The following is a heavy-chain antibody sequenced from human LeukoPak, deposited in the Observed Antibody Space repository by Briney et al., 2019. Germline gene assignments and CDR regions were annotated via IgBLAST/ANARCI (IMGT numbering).Heavy chain of an antibody. CDR1: EYTLTGYY. CDR2: INPNSGDT. D-gene: IGHD1-14*01. J-gene: IGHJ6*03. V-gene: IGHV1-2*02. Sequence: ASVKVSCKTSEYTLTGYYMHWVRQAPGQGLEWMGWINPNSGDTNYAQKFQGRVTMTRDTSISTAYMELSRLRSDDTAVYYCARDRTRYYYYSYMDVWGKGTAVTISS. CDR3: ARDRTRYYYYSYMDV.